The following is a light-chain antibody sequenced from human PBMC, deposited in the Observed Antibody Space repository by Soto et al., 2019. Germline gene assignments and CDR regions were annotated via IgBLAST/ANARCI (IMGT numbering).Light chain of an antibody. Sequence: QPVLTQPPSASGTPGQRVTISCSGSSSNVGTNPVNWYQQLPGTAPKLLIYSNNQRPSGVPDRFSGSKSGTSASLAISGLQSEDEADYYCAAWDDSLDAVVFGGGTKLTVL. CDR3: AAWDDSLDAVV. CDR2: SNN. J-gene: IGLJ2*01. V-gene: IGLV1-44*01. CDR1: SSNVGTNP.